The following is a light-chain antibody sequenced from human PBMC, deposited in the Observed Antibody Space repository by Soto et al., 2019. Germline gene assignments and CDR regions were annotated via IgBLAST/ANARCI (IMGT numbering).Light chain of an antibody. CDR1: QSIDSW. CDR3: QHYKSYPWT. CDR2: KAS. Sequence: LQLTQSPATMSASVGDRVTITCRASQSIDSWLALYQQKPAKAPKFLMYKASNLESGVPLRFSGSGSETEVTLTISSLQPDDFAIYYCQHYKSYPWTFGQGTKVELK. V-gene: IGKV1-5*03. J-gene: IGKJ1*01.